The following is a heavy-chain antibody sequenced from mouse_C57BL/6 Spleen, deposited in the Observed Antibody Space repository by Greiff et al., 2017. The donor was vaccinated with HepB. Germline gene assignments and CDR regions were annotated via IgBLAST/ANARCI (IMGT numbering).Heavy chain of an antibody. CDR2: ISSGSSTI. CDR1: GFTFSDYG. D-gene: IGHD2-4*01. Sequence: DVHLVESGGGLVKPGGSLKLSCAASGFTFSDYGMHWVRQAPEKGLEWVAYISSGSSTIYYADTVKGRFTISRDNAKNTLFLQMTSLRSEDTAMYYCATYDYGWFAYWGQGTLVTVSA. CDR3: ATYDYGWFAY. V-gene: IGHV5-17*01. J-gene: IGHJ3*01.